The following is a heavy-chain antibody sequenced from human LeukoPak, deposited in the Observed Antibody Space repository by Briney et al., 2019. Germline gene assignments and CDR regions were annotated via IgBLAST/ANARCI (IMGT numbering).Heavy chain of an antibody. V-gene: IGHV3-23*01. D-gene: IGHD2-2*01. CDR3: AKDQGIVVVPTAAFDI. Sequence: GGSLRLSCAASGFTFSSYAMSWVRQAPGKGLEWASAISGSGGSTYYADSVKGRFTISRDNSKNTLYLQMNSLRAEDTAVYYCAKDQGIVVVPTAAFDIWGQGTMVTVSS. J-gene: IGHJ3*02. CDR1: GFTFSSYA. CDR2: ISGSGGST.